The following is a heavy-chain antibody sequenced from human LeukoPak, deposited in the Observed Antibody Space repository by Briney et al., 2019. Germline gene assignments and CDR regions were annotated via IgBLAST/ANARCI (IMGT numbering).Heavy chain of an antibody. CDR3: ARAQYGDYPPDY. J-gene: IGHJ4*02. V-gene: IGHV3-53*01. Sequence: GGSLRLSCAASGFTVSSNYMSWVRQAPGKGLEWVSVIYSGGSTYYAGSVKGRFTISRDNSKNTLYLQMNSLRAEDTAVYYCARAQYGDYPPDYWGQGTLVTVSS. CDR1: GFTVSSNY. D-gene: IGHD4-17*01. CDR2: IYSGGST.